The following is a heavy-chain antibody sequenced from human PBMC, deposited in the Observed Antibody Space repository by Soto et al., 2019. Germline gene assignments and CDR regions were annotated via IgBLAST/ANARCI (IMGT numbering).Heavy chain of an antibody. Sequence: GGSLRLSCAASGFTFSDYYMSWIRQAPGKGLEWVSYISSSGSTIYYADSVKGRFTISRDNAKNSLYLQMNSLRAEDTAVYYCARDSRYCSGGSCYTREFDYWGQGTLVTVSS. CDR2: ISSSGSTI. CDR3: ARDSRYCSGGSCYTREFDY. D-gene: IGHD2-15*01. V-gene: IGHV3-11*01. J-gene: IGHJ4*02. CDR1: GFTFSDYY.